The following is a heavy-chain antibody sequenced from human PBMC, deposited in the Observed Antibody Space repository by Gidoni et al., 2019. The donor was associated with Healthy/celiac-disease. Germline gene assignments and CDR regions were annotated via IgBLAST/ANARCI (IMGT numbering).Heavy chain of an antibody. J-gene: IGHJ4*02. V-gene: IGHV3-21*01. CDR2: ISSSSSYI. Sequence: EVQLVESGGGLVKPGGSLRLSCAASVFTFSSYSMNWVRQAPGKGLEWVSSISSSSSYIYYADSVKGRFTISRDNAKNSLYLQMNSLRAEDTAVYYCATYDSSGYYQEPFDYWGQGTLVTVSS. CDR3: ATYDSSGYYQEPFDY. D-gene: IGHD3-22*01. CDR1: VFTFSSYS.